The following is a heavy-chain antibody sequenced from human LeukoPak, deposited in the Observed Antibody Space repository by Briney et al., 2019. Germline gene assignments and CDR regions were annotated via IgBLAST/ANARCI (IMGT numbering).Heavy chain of an antibody. CDR1: GFTFSSYA. CDR2: ISYDGSNK. V-gene: IGHV3-30-3*01. J-gene: IGHJ5*02. D-gene: IGHD3-9*01. CDR3: ARDPTRRQSYYYILTGSPNWFDP. Sequence: PGRSLRLSCAASGFTFSSYAMHWVRQAPGKGLEWVAVISYDGSNKYYADSVKGRLTISRDNSKNTLYLQMNSLRAEDTAVYYCARDPTRRQSYYYILTGSPNWFDPWGQGTLVTVSS.